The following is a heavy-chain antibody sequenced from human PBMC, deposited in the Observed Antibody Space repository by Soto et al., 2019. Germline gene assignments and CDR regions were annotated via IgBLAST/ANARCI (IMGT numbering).Heavy chain of an antibody. D-gene: IGHD2-21*02. V-gene: IGHV3-48*02. CDR3: ARSLRVVTATTLYYYYYGMDV. Sequence: GGSLRLSCAASGFTFSSYSMNWVRQAPGKGLEWVSYISSSSSTIYYADSVKGRFTISRDNAKNSLYLQMNSLRDEDTAVYYCARSLRVVTATTLYYYYYGMDVWGQGTTVTVSS. J-gene: IGHJ6*02. CDR2: ISSSSSTI. CDR1: GFTFSSYS.